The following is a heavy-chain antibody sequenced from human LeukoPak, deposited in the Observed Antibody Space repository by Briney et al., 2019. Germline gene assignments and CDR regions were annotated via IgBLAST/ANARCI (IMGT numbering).Heavy chain of an antibody. Sequence: PGGSLRLSCVASGLTFSNYNMHWVRQAPGKGLEGVAVIWHDGNYKYYVDSVKGRFTISRDNSKNTVYLQMNSLGAEDTAVYLCARDSDYYDSSAYSFRGGLHYDFWGRGTLVTVSS. CDR2: IWHDGNYK. CDR3: ARDSDYYDSSAYSFRGGLHYDF. D-gene: IGHD3-22*01. V-gene: IGHV3-33*01. J-gene: IGHJ4*02. CDR1: GLTFSNYN.